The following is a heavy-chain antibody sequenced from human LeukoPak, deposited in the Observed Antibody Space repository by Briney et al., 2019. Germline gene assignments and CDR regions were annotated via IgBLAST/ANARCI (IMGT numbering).Heavy chain of an antibody. Sequence: SETLSLTCTVSGGSISGHYWSRIRQPPGKGLQWMGFVLYSGSTNYNPSLESRVTISIDTSKNQFSLKLRSVTDADTAVYYCARDRLDWGQGTLVTVSS. V-gene: IGHV4-59*11. CDR1: GGSISGHY. CDR2: VLYSGST. J-gene: IGHJ4*02. CDR3: ARDRLD.